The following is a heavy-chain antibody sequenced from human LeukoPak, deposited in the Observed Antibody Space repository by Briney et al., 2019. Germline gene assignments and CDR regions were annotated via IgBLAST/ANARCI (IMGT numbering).Heavy chain of an antibody. CDR1: GFTFNTYA. D-gene: IGHD2-2*01. CDR2: ISASGGTT. Sequence: GGSLRLSCTASGFTFNTYAMTWVRQAPGKGPEWLSAISASGGTTYYADSVKGRFTISRDNSKNTLFLQLNSPRADDTAAYYCAKLPREYCSRTSWSNWFDSWGQGTLVTVSS. CDR3: AKLPREYCSRTSWSNWFDS. J-gene: IGHJ5*01. V-gene: IGHV3-23*01.